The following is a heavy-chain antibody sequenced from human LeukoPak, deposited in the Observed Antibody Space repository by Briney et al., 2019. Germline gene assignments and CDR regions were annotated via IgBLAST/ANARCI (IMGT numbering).Heavy chain of an antibody. CDR2: ITASGGNT. J-gene: IGHJ4*02. V-gene: IGHV3-23*01. Sequence: GGSLRLSCAASGSTFSSYAMGWVRQAPGKGLEWVSAITASGGNTYYADSVKGRFTISRDNSKNTLYLQVNSLRAEDTAVYYCAKGNGYSYGRYYFDYWGQGTLVTVSS. CDR1: GSTFSSYA. D-gene: IGHD5-18*01. CDR3: AKGNGYSYGRYYFDY.